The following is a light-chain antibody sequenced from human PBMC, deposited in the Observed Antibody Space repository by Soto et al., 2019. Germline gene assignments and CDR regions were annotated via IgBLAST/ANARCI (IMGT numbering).Light chain of an antibody. Sequence: DIQMTQSPSSPSASVGDRVTITCQASQDIRKYLNWYQQKPGRAPKLLIYGASNFETGVPSRFRGSGYGTDFIFTISALQPEDIPTYYCQHYDNLPPFTFGPGTKVSIK. V-gene: IGKV1-33*01. CDR3: QHYDNLPPFT. CDR1: QDIRKY. CDR2: GAS. J-gene: IGKJ3*01.